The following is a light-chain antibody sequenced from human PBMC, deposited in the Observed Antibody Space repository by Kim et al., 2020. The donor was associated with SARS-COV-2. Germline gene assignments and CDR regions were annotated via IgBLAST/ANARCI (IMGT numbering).Light chain of an antibody. CDR2: DAS. CDR1: QGIRSD. Sequence: DIQMTQSPSSLSASVGDRVTITCRTSQGIRSDLGWYQQRPGKAPKRLIYDASSLQSGVPSRFSGGGFGTEFTLTISSLKPEDFASYYCLQHHSFPLTFGQGTKLEIK. J-gene: IGKJ2*01. CDR3: LQHHSFPLT. V-gene: IGKV1-17*01.